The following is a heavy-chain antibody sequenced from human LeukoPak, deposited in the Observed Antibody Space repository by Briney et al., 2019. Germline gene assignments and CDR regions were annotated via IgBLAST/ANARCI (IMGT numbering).Heavy chain of an antibody. Sequence: GGSLRLSCTASGFTFGDYAMTWVRQAPGKGLEWVGFIRSQIYGGTPEYAASVKGRFTISRDDSEGVAYLQMNSLKTEDTAVYYCTRAQTPYYWGQGTLVTVSS. CDR2: IRSQIYGGTP. CDR3: TRAQTPYY. V-gene: IGHV3-49*04. CDR1: GFTFGDYA. J-gene: IGHJ4*02.